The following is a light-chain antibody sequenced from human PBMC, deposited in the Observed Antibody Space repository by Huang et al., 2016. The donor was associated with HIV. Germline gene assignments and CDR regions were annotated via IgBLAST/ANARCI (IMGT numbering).Light chain of an antibody. J-gene: IGKJ1*01. CDR1: QSVGSN. Sequence: IVMTQSPATLSVSPGERATLYCRASQSVGSNLAWYQQRRGQAPSRLIYADSTSAVGIPARFSGSGSGTEFTLTGSSLQSEDFAVYYCQQHNSWPRTFGQGTRV. CDR3: QQHNSWPRT. CDR2: ADS. V-gene: IGKV3-15*01.